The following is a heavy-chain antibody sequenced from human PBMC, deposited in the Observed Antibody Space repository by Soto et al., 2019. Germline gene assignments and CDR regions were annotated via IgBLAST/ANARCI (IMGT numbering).Heavy chain of an antibody. Sequence: QVQLVESGGGVVQPGRSLRLSCAASGFTFSSYGMHWVRQAPGKGLEWVAVIWYDGSNKYYADSVKGRFTISRDNSKNTLYLQMNSLRAEDTAVYYCAREQQLASFDYWGQGTLVTVSS. CDR1: GFTFSSYG. CDR2: IWYDGSNK. V-gene: IGHV3-33*01. J-gene: IGHJ4*02. D-gene: IGHD6-13*01. CDR3: AREQQLASFDY.